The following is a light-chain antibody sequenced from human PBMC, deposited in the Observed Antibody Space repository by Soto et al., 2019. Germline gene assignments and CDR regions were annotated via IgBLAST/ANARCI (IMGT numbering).Light chain of an antibody. V-gene: IGKV3-20*01. CDR2: SAS. CDR1: QSVNSTF. CDR3: HQYGSSLGT. J-gene: IGKJ4*01. Sequence: EIVLTQSPGTLSLSPGERATLSCRASQSVNSTFLAWYQQKPGQAPRLLIYSASSRATGIPDRFSGSGSGTDFTLTVSRLEPEDFAVYYCHQYGSSLGTFGGGTKVDI.